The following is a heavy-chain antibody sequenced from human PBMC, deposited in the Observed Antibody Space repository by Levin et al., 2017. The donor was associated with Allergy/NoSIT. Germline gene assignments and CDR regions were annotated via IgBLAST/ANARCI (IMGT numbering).Heavy chain of an antibody. CDR2: ISSSGSTI. CDR1: GFTFSSYE. Sequence: GGSLRLSCAASGFTFSSYEMNWVRQAPGKGLEWVSYISSSGSTIYYADSVKGRFTISRDNAKNSLYLQMNSLRAEDTAVYYCARDFSSMVILEGDWYFDLWGRGTLVTVSS. D-gene: IGHD2-21*01. CDR3: ARDFSSMVILEGDWYFDL. V-gene: IGHV3-48*03. J-gene: IGHJ2*01.